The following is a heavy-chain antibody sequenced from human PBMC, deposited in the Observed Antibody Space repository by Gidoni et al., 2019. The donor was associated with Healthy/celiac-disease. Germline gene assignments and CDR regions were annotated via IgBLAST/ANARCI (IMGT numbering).Heavy chain of an antibody. CDR1: GYTFTGYY. CDR3: ARETGTTGAFDI. Sequence: QVQLVQSGAEVKKPGASVKVPCKASGYTFTGYYMHWVRQAPGQGLEWMGRINPNSGGTNYAQKFQGRVTMTRDTSISTAYMELGRLRSDDTAVYYCARETGTTGAFDIWGQGTMVTVSS. CDR2: INPNSGGT. V-gene: IGHV1-2*06. J-gene: IGHJ3*02. D-gene: IGHD1-1*01.